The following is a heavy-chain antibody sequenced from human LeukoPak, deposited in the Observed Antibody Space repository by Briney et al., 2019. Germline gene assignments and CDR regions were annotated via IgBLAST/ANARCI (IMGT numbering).Heavy chain of an antibody. CDR2: IYYTGST. CDR1: GGSISSCGYY. V-gene: IGHV4-39*01. J-gene: IGHJ1*01. D-gene: IGHD6-19*01. Sequence: SESLCLTCAVSGGSISSCGYYWGWLRQPPGMGLEGMGSIYYTGSTYSNPSLKSRVTISVATSQHQFSLKLSSVTAADTAVYYCARLGITVADDREYWGQGTLVTVSS. CDR3: ARLGITVADDREY.